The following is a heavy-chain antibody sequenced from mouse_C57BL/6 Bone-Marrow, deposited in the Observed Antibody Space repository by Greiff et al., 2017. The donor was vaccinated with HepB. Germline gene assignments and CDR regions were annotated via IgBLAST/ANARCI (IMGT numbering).Heavy chain of an antibody. J-gene: IGHJ1*03. V-gene: IGHV1-15*01. D-gene: IGHD1-1*01. CDR1: GYTFTDYE. CDR3: TIYYYGSSDWYFDV. CDR2: IDPETGGT. Sequence: QVQLQQSGAELVRPGASVTLSCKASGYTFTDYEMHWVKQTPVHGLEWIGAIDPETGGTAYNQKFKGKAILTADKASSTAYMELRSLTSEDSAVYDGTIYYYGSSDWYFDVWGTGTTVTVSS.